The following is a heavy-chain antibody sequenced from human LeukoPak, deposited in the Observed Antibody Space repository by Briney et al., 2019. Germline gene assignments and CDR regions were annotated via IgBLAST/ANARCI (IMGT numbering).Heavy chain of an antibody. CDR1: GYTFTGYY. D-gene: IGHD2-2*02. Sequence: ASVKVSCKASGYTFTGYYMHWVRQAPGQGLEWMGWISAYNGNTNYAQKLQGRVTMTTDTSTSTAYMELRSLRSDDTAVYYCAREVGYCSSTSCYRGYFDYWGQGTLVTVSS. V-gene: IGHV1-18*04. CDR3: AREVGYCSSTSCYRGYFDY. J-gene: IGHJ4*02. CDR2: ISAYNGNT.